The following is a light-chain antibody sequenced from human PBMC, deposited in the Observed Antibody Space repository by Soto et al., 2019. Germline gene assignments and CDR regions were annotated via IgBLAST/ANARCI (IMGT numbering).Light chain of an antibody. CDR1: SSDVGIYDL. V-gene: IGLV2-23*02. J-gene: IGLJ7*01. CDR3: CSYAGTTTPAV. Sequence: QSVLTQPASVSGSPGQSITISCTGTSSDVGIYDLVSWYQQLPGKAPKLMIFEVNKRPLGVSNRFSGSKSGNTASLTISGLQAEDEADYYCCSYAGTTTPAVFGGGTQLTVL. CDR2: EVN.